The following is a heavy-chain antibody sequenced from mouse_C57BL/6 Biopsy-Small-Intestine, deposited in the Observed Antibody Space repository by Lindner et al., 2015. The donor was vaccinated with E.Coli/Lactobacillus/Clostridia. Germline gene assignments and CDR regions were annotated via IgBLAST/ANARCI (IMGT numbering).Heavy chain of an antibody. CDR2: ILPGSGST. D-gene: IGHD2-4*01. J-gene: IGHJ2*01. Sequence: VQLQESGADLMKPGASVKLSCKATGYTFTGYWIEWVKQRPGHGLEWIGEILPGSGSTEYNEKFKGKATFTADTSSNTAYMQLSSLTTEDSAIYYCAREGDYDYDVVDFWGQGTTLTVSS. CDR3: AREGDYDYDVVDF. CDR1: GYTFTGYW. V-gene: IGHV1-9*01.